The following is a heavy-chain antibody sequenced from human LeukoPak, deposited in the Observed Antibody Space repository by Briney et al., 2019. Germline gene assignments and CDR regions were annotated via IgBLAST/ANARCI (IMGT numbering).Heavy chain of an antibody. J-gene: IGHJ4*02. CDR3: TRRRYYDPLGLDF. CDR1: GDSLSGYW. Sequence: SETLSLTCSVSGDSLSGYWWTWIRQPPGKGLEWIGIIYYTGSTNYNPSLKRRVTLSADTSKNQLSLKLTSVIAADTAVYYCTRRRYYDPLGLDFWGRGTLVTVSS. CDR2: IYYTGST. D-gene: IGHD3-22*01. V-gene: IGHV4-59*12.